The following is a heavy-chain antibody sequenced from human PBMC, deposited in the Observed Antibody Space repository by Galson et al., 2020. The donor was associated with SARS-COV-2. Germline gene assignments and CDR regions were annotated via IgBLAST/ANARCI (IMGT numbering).Heavy chain of an antibody. CDR2: IIPILETP. CDR1: GGTLSTYA. CDR3: ARSWWRPWGHYCTNSNWYFGSGWFGP. J-gene: IGHJ5*02. D-gene: IGHD2-8*01. V-gene: IGHV1-69*13. Sequence: SVKVSCKASGGTLSTYAISWVRQAPGQGLEWMGDIIPILETPTHAQKFQGRVTITADEPTSTAYMELSSLRSEDTAVYYCARSWWRPWGHYCTNSNWYFGSGWFGPWGQGTLVTVSS.